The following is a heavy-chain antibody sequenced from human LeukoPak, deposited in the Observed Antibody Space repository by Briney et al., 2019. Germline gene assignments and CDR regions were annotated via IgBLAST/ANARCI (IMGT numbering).Heavy chain of an antibody. J-gene: IGHJ4*02. V-gene: IGHV4-38-2*01. CDR1: GYSISSGYY. CDR3: VTVWFGELLWGYFDY. Sequence: SETLSLTCAVSGYSISSGYYWGWIRQPPGKGLEWIGSIYHSGSTYYNPSLKSRVTISVDTSKNQFSLKLSSVTAADTAVYYCVTVWFGELLWGYFDYWGQGTLVTVSS. D-gene: IGHD3-10*01. CDR2: IYHSGST.